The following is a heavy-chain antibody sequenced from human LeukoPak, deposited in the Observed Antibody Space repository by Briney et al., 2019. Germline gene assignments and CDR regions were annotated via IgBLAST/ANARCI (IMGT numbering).Heavy chain of an antibody. D-gene: IGHD5-24*01. V-gene: IGHV1-2*02. CDR2: INPNSGGT. J-gene: IGHJ4*02. CDR3: ARVGDGYNWGPIDY. Sequence: GASVKVSCKASGYTFTDYYMHWVRQAPGQGLEWMGWINPNSGGTNYAQKFQGRVTMTRDTSISTAYMELSRLRSDDTAVYYCARVGDGYNWGPIDYWGQGTLVTVSS. CDR1: GYTFTDYY.